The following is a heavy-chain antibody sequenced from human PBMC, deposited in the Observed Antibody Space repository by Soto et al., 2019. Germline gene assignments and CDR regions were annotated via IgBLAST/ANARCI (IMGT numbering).Heavy chain of an antibody. CDR2: MYSSGST. CDR3: VRATDCATVDACHRYFDS. V-gene: IGHV4-30-4*01. J-gene: IGHJ4*02. Sequence: QVRLQESGPGLVKSSQTLSLTCSVSGGAINSDYYYWGWVRQPPGKGLEWIGYMYSSGSTYSNPSSKSSAAMSVDTFHNHFSLSLTSVTAADTAVYFCVRATDCATVDACHRYFDSWGQGIPVTVSS. CDR1: GGAINSDYYY. D-gene: IGHD1-26*01.